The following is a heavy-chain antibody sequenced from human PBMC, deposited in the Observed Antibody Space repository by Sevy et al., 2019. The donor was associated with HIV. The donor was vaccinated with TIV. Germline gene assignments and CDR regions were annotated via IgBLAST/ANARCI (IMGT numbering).Heavy chain of an antibody. CDR3: ANNLRYYVAGTTRENDHPDY. D-gene: IGHD6-19*01. CDR1: GFTFSSYA. CDR2: ISGSGGST. J-gene: IGHJ4*02. Sequence: GGSLRLSCAASGFTFSSYAMSWVRQAPGKGLEWVSAISGSGGSTYYADSVKGRFTISRDNSKNTLYLQMNRLRAEDTAVYYWANNLRYYVAGTTRENDHPDYWGQGTLVTVSS. V-gene: IGHV3-23*01.